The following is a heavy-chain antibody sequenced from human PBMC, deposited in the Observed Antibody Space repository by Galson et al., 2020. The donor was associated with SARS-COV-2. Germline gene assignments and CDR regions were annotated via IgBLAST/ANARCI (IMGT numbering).Heavy chain of an antibody. J-gene: IGHJ6*02. V-gene: IGHV3-30*18. D-gene: IGHD3-22*01. Sequence: GGSLRLSCAASGFTFSSYGMHWVRQAPGKGLEWVAVISYDGSNKYYADSVKGRLTISRDNSKNTLYLQMNSLRAEDTAVYYCAKVISITMIVVVRDYYYGMDVWGQGTTVTFAS. CDR3: AKVISITMIVVVRDYYYGMDV. CDR1: GFTFSSYG. CDR2: ISYDGSNK.